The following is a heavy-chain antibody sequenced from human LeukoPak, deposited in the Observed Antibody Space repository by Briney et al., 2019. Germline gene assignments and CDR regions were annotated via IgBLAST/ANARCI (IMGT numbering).Heavy chain of an antibody. Sequence: GGSLRLLCAASGFTLSRYWMRWVRQAPGKGGEGVVTINQDGSYKYYVHSVKRRFTISRDNPKNSLYLQMNSLRVKDTAVYYCATRGGWYTRAFHLWGQGTLVTVSS. CDR2: INQDGSYK. CDR1: GFTLSRYW. CDR3: ATRGGWYTRAFHL. D-gene: IGHD6-19*01. V-gene: IGHV3-7*01. J-gene: IGHJ5*02.